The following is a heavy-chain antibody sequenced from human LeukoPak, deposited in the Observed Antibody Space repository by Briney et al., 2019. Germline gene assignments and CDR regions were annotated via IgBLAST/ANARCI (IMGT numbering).Heavy chain of an antibody. Sequence: GGSLRLSCAASGFTFTKYSMNWVRQAPGKGLEWVSSISSSGSYIYYADSVKGRFTISRDNAKNSLYLQMNSLRAEDTAVYYCARVGDIVVVPAAMPNWFDPWGQGTLVTVSS. CDR1: GFTFTKYS. CDR2: ISSSGSYI. CDR3: ARVGDIVVVPAAMPNWFDP. V-gene: IGHV3-21*04. D-gene: IGHD2-2*01. J-gene: IGHJ5*02.